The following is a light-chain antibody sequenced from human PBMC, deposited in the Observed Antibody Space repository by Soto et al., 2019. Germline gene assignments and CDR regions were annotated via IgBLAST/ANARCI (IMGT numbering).Light chain of an antibody. CDR3: MQSLQTPRT. J-gene: IGKJ1*01. V-gene: IGKV2-28*01. Sequence: DLVMTQSPLSLAVTPGEPASIFCRSSQSLLHTDGYDYLDWFLQKPGQSPQLLIYVSAYRASGVPDRFSGSGSGTDFTLRISKGEAEDVGVYYCMQSLQTPRTFCQGTKVEI. CDR2: VSA. CDR1: QSLLHTDGYDY.